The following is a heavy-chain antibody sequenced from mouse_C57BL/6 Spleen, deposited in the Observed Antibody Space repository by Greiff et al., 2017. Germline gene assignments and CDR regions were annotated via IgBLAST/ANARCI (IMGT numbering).Heavy chain of an antibody. D-gene: IGHD1-1*01. Sequence: QVQLQQPGAELVKPGASVKLSCKASGYTFTSYWMHWVKQRTGRGLEWIGRIDPNGGGTKYNEKLKSKATLNGDKTSSTAYMQLSSLTSEYSAVYYCARSIYYGSTYYAMDYWGQGTSVTVSS. CDR2: IDPNGGGT. J-gene: IGHJ4*01. V-gene: IGHV1-72*01. CDR1: GYTFTSYW. CDR3: ARSIYYGSTYYAMDY.